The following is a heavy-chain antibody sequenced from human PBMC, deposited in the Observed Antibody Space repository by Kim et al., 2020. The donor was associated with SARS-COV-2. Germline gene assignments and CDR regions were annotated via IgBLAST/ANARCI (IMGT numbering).Heavy chain of an antibody. CDR1: GFTFSTYW. V-gene: IGHV3-7*01. CDR2: INQGGTEK. Sequence: GGERRLSCAASGFTFSTYWMTWVRQAPGKGLEWVANINQGGTEKYYVDSVKGRFTISRDNAKNSLFLDVNSLRVEDTAVYYCARTHYGDYVWGQGTLVTV. CDR3: ARTHYGDYV. D-gene: IGHD4-17*01. J-gene: IGHJ4*02.